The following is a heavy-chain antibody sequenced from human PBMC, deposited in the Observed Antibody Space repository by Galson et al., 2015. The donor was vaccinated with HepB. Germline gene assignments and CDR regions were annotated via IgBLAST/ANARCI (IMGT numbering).Heavy chain of an antibody. CDR3: ARVGLTGYYGSDY. CDR2: INGGDGST. J-gene: IGHJ4*02. CDR1: GFNFSNYA. D-gene: IGHD3-9*01. V-gene: IGHV3-23*01. Sequence: SLRLSCAASGFNFSNYAMNWVRQAPGKGLEWVSSINGGDGSTFYADSVKGRFTISRDNSKNTLYLQMNSLRADDTAVYYCARVGLTGYYGSDYWGQGTLVSVST.